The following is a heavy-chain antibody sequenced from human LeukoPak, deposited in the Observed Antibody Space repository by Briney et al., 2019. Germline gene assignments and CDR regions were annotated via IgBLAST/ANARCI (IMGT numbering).Heavy chain of an antibody. CDR3: AKRVDYSGKYYFDY. J-gene: IGHJ4*02. V-gene: IGHV3-23*01. Sequence: PGGSLRLSCAAFGFTFSSYAMSWVRQAPGKGLEWVSAVNSSGSDTYYADSVKGRFTISRDNSKNTLSLQMNSLRAEDTAVYYCAKRVDYSGKYYFDYWGQGTLVTVSS. CDR1: GFTFSSYA. CDR2: VNSSGSDT. D-gene: IGHD1-26*01.